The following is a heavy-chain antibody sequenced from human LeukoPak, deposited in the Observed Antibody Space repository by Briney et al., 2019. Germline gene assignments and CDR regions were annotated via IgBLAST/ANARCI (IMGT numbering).Heavy chain of an antibody. J-gene: IGHJ4*02. CDR1: GGSISSYY. CDR3: ARHDLAARPFDY. Sequence: SETLSLTCTVSGGSISSYYWSWIRQPPGKGLEWIGYIYYSGSTNYNPSLKSRVTISVDTSKNQFSLKLSSETAADTAVYYCARHDLAARPFDYWGQGTLVTVSS. D-gene: IGHD6-6*01. V-gene: IGHV4-59*08. CDR2: IYYSGST.